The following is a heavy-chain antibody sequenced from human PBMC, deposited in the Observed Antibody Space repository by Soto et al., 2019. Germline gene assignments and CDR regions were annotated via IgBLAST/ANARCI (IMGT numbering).Heavy chain of an antibody. Sequence: EVQLVESGGSLVQPGRSLRLSCAGSGFTFDDYAMHWVRQAPGKGLEWVSGINWNGGSRGYADSVEGRFTSARDNAKNSLYLQMNSLRPEDTALYYCANGSHGPSHTDWFDPWGQGTQVTVSS. CDR1: GFTFDDYA. CDR2: INWNGGSR. V-gene: IGHV3-9*01. D-gene: IGHD2-8*02. CDR3: ANGSHGPSHTDWFDP. J-gene: IGHJ5*02.